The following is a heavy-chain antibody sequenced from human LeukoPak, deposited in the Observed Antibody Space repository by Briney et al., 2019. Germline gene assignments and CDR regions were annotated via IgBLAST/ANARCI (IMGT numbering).Heavy chain of an antibody. V-gene: IGHV4-59*12. CDR2: IYYSGST. D-gene: IGHD5-18*01. J-gene: IGHJ4*02. CDR3: AGPGSSYGIDY. CDR1: GGSISSYY. Sequence: SETLSLTCTVSGGSISSYYWSWIRQPPGKGLEWIGYIYYSGSTNYNPSLKSRVTISVDTSKNQFSLKLSSVTAADTAVYYCAGPGSSYGIDYWGQGTLVTVST.